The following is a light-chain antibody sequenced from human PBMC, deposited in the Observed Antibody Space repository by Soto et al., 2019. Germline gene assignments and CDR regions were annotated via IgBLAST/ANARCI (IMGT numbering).Light chain of an antibody. V-gene: IGKV1-5*01. CDR1: QSISSW. CDR2: DAS. J-gene: IGKJ2*01. Sequence: DIQMTQSPSTLSASVGDRVTITCRASQSISSWLAWYQQKPGKAPKVLIYDASSLESGVPSRFSGSGSGTEFTLTISSLQPDDFATYYCQQYNRYPYTFGQGTKLEIK. CDR3: QQYNRYPYT.